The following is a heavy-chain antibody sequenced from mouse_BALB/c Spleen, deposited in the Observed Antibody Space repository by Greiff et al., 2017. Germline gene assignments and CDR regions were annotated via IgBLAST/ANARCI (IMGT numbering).Heavy chain of an antibody. Sequence: DVHLVESGGGLVKPGGSLKLSCAASGFTFSSYAMSWVRQTPEKRLEWVATISSGGSYTYYPDSVKGRFTISRDNAKNTLYLQMSSLRSEDTAMYYCARHKGWADYWGQGTTLTVSS. V-gene: IGHV5-9-3*01. CDR1: GFTFSSYA. CDR2: ISSGGSYT. D-gene: IGHD1-1*02. J-gene: IGHJ2*01. CDR3: ARHKGWADY.